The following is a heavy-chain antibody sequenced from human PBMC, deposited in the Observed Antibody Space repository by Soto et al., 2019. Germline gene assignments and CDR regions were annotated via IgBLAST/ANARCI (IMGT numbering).Heavy chain of an antibody. Sequence: EVQLLESGGSLGQPGGSLMLSCAASGFTFTTYAMSWVRQTPGKGLDRVSSISVRGDSTNYPDSVEGRVTVSRDHSKTTLYLQLHNLRAEDTAIYDCARNSGTFVASSRGFPFWGKGSLVTV. CDR2: ISVRGDST. J-gene: IGHJ1*01. V-gene: IGHV3-23*01. D-gene: IGHD3-10*01. CDR1: GFTFTTYA. CDR3: ARNSGTFVASSRGFPF.